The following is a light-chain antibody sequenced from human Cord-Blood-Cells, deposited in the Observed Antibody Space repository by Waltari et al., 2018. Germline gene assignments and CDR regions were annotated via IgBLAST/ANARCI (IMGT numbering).Light chain of an antibody. CDR1: QRVSSSY. CDR3: QQYGSSPRT. V-gene: IGKV3-20*01. CDR2: GAS. J-gene: IGKJ1*01. Sequence: EIVLTQSPGTLALSPGERAPLSCRASQRVSSSYLAWYQHKPGQAPRLLIYGASSRATGIPDRFSGSGSGTDFTLTISRLEPEDFAVYYCQQYGSSPRTFGQGTKVEIK.